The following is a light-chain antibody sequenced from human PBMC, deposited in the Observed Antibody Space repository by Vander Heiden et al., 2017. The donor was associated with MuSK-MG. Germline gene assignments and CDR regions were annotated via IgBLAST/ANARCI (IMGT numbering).Light chain of an antibody. CDR1: SSNIGAGYD. CDR2: GNS. Sequence: QSVLTQPPSVSGAPGQRVTISCTGSSSNIGAGYDVHWYQQLPGTAPKLLIYGNSNRPSGVPDRFSGSKSGTSASLAITGLQAEDEADYYCQSYDSSRSAWVFGGGTKLTVL. V-gene: IGLV1-40*01. CDR3: QSYDSSRSAWV. J-gene: IGLJ3*02.